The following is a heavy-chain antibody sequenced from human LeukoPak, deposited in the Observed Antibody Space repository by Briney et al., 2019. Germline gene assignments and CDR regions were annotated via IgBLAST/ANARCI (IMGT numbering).Heavy chain of an antibody. V-gene: IGHV1-18*01. CDR3: ARDQLWFGELLSSGWFDP. CDR1: GYTFTSYD. CDR2: ISAYNGNT. Sequence: ASVKVSCKASGYTFTSYDINWVRQATGQGLEWMGWISAYNGNTNYAQKLQGRVTMTTDTSTSTAYMELRSLRSDDTAVYYCARDQLWFGELLSSGWFDPWGQGTLVTVSS. D-gene: IGHD3-10*01. J-gene: IGHJ5*02.